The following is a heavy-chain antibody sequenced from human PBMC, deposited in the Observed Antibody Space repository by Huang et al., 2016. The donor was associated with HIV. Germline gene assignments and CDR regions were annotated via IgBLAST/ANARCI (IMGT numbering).Heavy chain of an antibody. D-gene: IGHD2-15*01. CDR3: ATLPPVNYGRSGGRVRDY. CDR2: MNPNSGNT. J-gene: IGHJ4*02. Sequence: QVQLVQSGAEVKKPGASVKVSCKASGYTFSNYDINWVRQAPGQGLAWRGGMNPNSGNTGYARKFKGRATMTRSTSISTAYMELSRLRFEDTAVYYCATLPPVNYGRSGGRVRDYWGQGSLVTVSS. CDR1: GYTFSNYD. V-gene: IGHV1-8*01.